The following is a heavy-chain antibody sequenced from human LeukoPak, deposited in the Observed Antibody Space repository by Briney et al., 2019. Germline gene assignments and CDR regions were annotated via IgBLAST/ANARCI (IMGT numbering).Heavy chain of an antibody. V-gene: IGHV4-34*01. CDR3: ARGQGYCSSTSCHSVYYYYYGMDV. D-gene: IGHD2-2*01. J-gene: IGHJ6*02. CDR2: INHSGST. CDR1: GGSFSGYY. Sequence: SETLSLTCAVYGGSFSGYYWSWIRQPPGKGLEWIGEINHSGSTNYNPSLKSRVTISVDTSKNQFSLKLSSVTAADTAVYYCARGQGYCSSTSCHSVYYYYYGMDVWGQGTTVTVSS.